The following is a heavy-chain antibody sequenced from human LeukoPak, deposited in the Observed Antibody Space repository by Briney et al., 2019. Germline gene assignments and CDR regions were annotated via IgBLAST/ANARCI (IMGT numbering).Heavy chain of an antibody. Sequence: GASVKVSCKASGYTFTSYYMHWVRQAPGQGLEWMGIINPSGGSTSYAQKFQGRVTMTRDTSTSTVYMELSSLRSEDTAVYYCARGGYCSSTSCYPKLYNWFDPWGQGTLVTVPS. V-gene: IGHV1-46*03. D-gene: IGHD2-2*01. J-gene: IGHJ5*02. CDR3: ARGGYCSSTSCYPKLYNWFDP. CDR2: INPSGGST. CDR1: GYTFTSYY.